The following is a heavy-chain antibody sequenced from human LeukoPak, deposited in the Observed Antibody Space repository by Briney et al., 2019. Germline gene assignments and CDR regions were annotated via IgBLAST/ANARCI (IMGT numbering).Heavy chain of an antibody. J-gene: IGHJ5*02. CDR2: IYTGDSDT. V-gene: IGHV5-51*01. D-gene: IGHD4-23*01. CDR3: ARGRGGAAQGRFDP. Sequence: GESLKISCKGSGYSFTSYWIGWVRHMPGKGLEWMGIIYTGDSDTRYSPSFQGQVTISADKSISTAYLQWSNLKASGTAMYYGARGRGGAAQGRFDPWGQGTLVTVSS. CDR1: GYSFTSYW.